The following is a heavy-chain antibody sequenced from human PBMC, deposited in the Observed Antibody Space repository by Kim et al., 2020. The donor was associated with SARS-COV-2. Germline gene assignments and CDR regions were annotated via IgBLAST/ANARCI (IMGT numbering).Heavy chain of an antibody. V-gene: IGHV3-74*01. D-gene: IGHD2-21*01. J-gene: IGHJ3*02. CDR2: ISPDGGET. CDR3: ARERRLTIHSPAALDI. CDR1: GFTLTKYW. Sequence: GGSLRLSCAASGFTLTKYWMHWVRQAPGKGLMWVARISPDGGETAYSESVRGLFTISRDIAKNTLYLQTNSLTAEDTALYYCARERRLTIHSPAALDIWG.